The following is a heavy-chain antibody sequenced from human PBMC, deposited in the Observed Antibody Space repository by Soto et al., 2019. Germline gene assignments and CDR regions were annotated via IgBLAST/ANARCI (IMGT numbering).Heavy chain of an antibody. CDR1: GFTFSSYG. CDR3: ARETIEYYDYIWGSYRPNYYFDY. CDR2: IWYDGSNK. J-gene: IGHJ4*02. D-gene: IGHD3-16*02. Sequence: PGGSLRLSCAASGFTFSSYGMHWVRQAPGKGLEWVAVIWYDGSNKYYADSVKGRFTISRDNSKNTLYLQMNSLRAEDTAVYYCARETIEYYDYIWGSYRPNYYFDYWGQGTLVTVSS. V-gene: IGHV3-33*01.